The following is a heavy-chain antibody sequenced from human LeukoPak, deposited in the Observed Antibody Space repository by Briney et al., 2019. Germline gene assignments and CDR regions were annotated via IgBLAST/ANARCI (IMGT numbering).Heavy chain of an antibody. CDR1: GYTFTSYY. CDR3: TTVLNYYDSSGYYYGDY. D-gene: IGHD3-22*01. J-gene: IGHJ4*02. V-gene: IGHV1-46*03. Sequence: GASVKVSCKASGYTFTSYYMHWVRQAPGQGLGWMGIINPSGGSTSYAQKFQGRVTMTRDMSTSTVYMELSSLRSEDTAVYYCTTVLNYYDSSGYYYGDYWGQGTLVTVSS. CDR2: INPSGGST.